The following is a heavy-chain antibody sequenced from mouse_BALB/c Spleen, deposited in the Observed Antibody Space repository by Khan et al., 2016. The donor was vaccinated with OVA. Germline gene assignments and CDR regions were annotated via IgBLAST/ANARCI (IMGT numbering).Heavy chain of an antibody. CDR1: GYTFTDYY. CDR3: ARRYYFGYTFAY. V-gene: IGHV1-77*01. J-gene: IGHJ3*01. CDR2: IYPRSGNT. Sequence: QVQLQQSGAELARPGASVKLSCKASGYTFTDYYINWVKQRTGQGLEWIGEIYPRSGNTYYNEKFKGKATLTADKSSSIAYMQLSSLTSEDSAVYVGARRYYFGYTFAYWGQGTLVTVSA. D-gene: IGHD1-2*01.